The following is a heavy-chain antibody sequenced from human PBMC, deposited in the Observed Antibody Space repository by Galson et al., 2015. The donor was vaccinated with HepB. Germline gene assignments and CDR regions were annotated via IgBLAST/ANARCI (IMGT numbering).Heavy chain of an antibody. CDR3: ARIASPAVTTHFDY. J-gene: IGHJ4*02. D-gene: IGHD4-17*01. CDR1: GYTFTYG. Sequence: SVKVSCKASGYTFTYGISWVRQAPGQGLEWMGWISAYNGNLNYAQKFEDRVTMTTDTSTSTAYMELRSLTSDDTAVCYCARIASPAVTTHFDYWGQGTLVTVSS. V-gene: IGHV1-18*04. CDR2: ISAYNGNL.